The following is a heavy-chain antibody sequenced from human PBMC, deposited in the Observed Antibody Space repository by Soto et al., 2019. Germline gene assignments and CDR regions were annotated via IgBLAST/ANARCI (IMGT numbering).Heavy chain of an antibody. CDR1: GFTFSSYG. J-gene: IGHJ6*02. V-gene: IGHV3-30*18. CDR2: ISYDGSNK. Sequence: QVQLVESGGGVVQPGRSLRLSCAASGFTFSSYGMHWVRQAPGKGLEWVAVISYDGSNKYYADSVKGRFTISRDNSKNRLYLQMNSLRAEDTAVYYCAKGAARGMDVWGQGTTVTVSS. CDR3: AKGAARGMDV.